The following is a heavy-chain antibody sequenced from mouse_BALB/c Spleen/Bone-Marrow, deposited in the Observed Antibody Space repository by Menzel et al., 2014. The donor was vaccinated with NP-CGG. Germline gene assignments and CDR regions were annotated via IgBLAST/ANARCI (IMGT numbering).Heavy chain of an antibody. CDR3: ARDGYYVFYAMDY. Sequence: EVMLVESGGGLVQPGGSLKLSCAASGFSFSSCGMSWVRRTPDKRLELVATINSNGGSTYYPDSVRGRFTISRDNAKNTLYLQMSSLKSEDTAMYYCARDGYYVFYAMDYWGQGTSVTVSS. J-gene: IGHJ4*01. V-gene: IGHV5-6-3*01. D-gene: IGHD2-3*01. CDR1: GFSFSSCG. CDR2: INSNGGST.